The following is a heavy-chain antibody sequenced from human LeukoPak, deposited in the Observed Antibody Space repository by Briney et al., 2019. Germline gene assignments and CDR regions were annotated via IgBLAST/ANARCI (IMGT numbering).Heavy chain of an antibody. D-gene: IGHD6-19*01. CDR2: IYYSGST. J-gene: IGHJ3*02. CDR3: ARGWSSGWSPGGDAFDI. CDR1: GGSISSYY. Sequence: SETLSLTCTVSGGSISSYYWSWIRQPPGNGLEWIGYIYYSGSTNYNPSLKSRVTISVDTSKNQFSLKLSSVTAADTAVYYCARGWSSGWSPGGDAFDIWGQGTMVTVSS. V-gene: IGHV4-59*01.